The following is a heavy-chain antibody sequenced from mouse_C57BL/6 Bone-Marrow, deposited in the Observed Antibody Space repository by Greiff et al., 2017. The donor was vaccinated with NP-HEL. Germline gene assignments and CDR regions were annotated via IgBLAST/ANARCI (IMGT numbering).Heavy chain of an antibody. Sequence: EVMLVESGGGLVQSGRSLRLSCATSGFTFSDFYMEWVRQAPGKGLEWIAASRNKANDYTTEYSASVKGRFIVSRDTSQSILYLQMNALRAEDTAIYYCARDAYYSNYDDYWGQGTTLTVSS. V-gene: IGHV7-1*01. CDR2: SRNKANDYTT. CDR3: ARDAYYSNYDDY. J-gene: IGHJ2*01. D-gene: IGHD2-5*01. CDR1: GFTFSDFY.